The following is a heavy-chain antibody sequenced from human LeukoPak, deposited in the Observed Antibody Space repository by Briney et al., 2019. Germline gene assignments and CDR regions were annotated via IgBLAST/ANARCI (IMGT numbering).Heavy chain of an antibody. D-gene: IGHD6-6*01. CDR2: MNPTSGNT. CDR1: GYTFTSCD. Sequence: ASVKVSCRASGYTFTSCDINWVRQATGQGPEWMGWMNPTSGNTGCAPKFQGRVTMTRNTSISTAYLELSSLISDDTAVYYCAARGARSSSLRPLDFWGQGTLVTVSS. V-gene: IGHV1-8*01. CDR3: AARGARSSSLRPLDF. J-gene: IGHJ4*02.